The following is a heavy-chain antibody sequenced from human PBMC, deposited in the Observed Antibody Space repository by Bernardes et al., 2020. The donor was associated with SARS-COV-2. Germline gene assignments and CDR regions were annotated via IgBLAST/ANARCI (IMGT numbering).Heavy chain of an antibody. V-gene: IGHV4-59*01. J-gene: IGHJ2*01. CDR1: GGSIGSYY. CDR2: IYYSGST. D-gene: IGHD3-10*01. CDR3: ARDLSHLVRRGFDL. Sequence: SETLSLTCTVSGGSIGSYYWACIRQPPGKGLEWIGYIYYSGSTNYNPSLKSRVTISVDRSQNQFSLNLSSVTPADTAVYYCARDLSHLVRRGFDLWGRGTLVTVSS.